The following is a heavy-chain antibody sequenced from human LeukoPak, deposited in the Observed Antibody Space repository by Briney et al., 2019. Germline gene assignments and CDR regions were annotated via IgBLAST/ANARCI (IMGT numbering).Heavy chain of an antibody. D-gene: IGHD2-2*01. CDR1: GITFSSYA. V-gene: IGHV3-23*01. CDR2: ISGSGGST. Sequence: GGSLRLSCAASGITFSSYAMNWVRQAPGKGLEWVSAISGSGGSTYYFVKGRFTISRDNSKNTLYLQMNSLRAEDTAVYYCAKGYCSSTSCKESFFDYWGQGTLVTVSS. J-gene: IGHJ4*02. CDR3: AKGYCSSTSCKESFFDY.